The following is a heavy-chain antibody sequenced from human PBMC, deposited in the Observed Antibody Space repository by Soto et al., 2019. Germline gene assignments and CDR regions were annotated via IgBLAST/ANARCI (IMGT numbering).Heavy chain of an antibody. D-gene: IGHD3-9*01. J-gene: IGHJ6*02. Sequence: QVQLVQSGAEVKKPGASVKVSCKASGYTFTSYGISWVRQAPGQGLEWMGWISAYNGNTNYAQKLQGRVTMTTESSTSTAYMELRSLRSDDTAVYYCARDLRARGTISYYGMDVWGQGTTVTVSS. CDR3: ARDLRARGTISYYGMDV. CDR2: ISAYNGNT. V-gene: IGHV1-18*01. CDR1: GYTFTSYG.